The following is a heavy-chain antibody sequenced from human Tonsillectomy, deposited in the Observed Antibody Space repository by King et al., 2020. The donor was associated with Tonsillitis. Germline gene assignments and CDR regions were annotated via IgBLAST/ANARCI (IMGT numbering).Heavy chain of an antibody. D-gene: IGHD6-6*01. J-gene: IGHJ6*02. CDR1: GFTFSNYE. CDR2: ISTSGSTI. CDR3: ARGSAARNYYGMDV. Sequence: QLVQSGGGLVQPGGSLRLSCAASGFTFSNYEMNWVRQAPGKGLEWVSYISTSGSTIYYADSVKGRFTISRDNAKNSLYLQMNSLRAEDTAVYYCARGSAARNYYGMDVWVQGTTVTVSS. V-gene: IGHV3-48*03.